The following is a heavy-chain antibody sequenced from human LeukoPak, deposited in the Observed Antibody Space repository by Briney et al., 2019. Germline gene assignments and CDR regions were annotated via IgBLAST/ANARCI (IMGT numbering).Heavy chain of an antibody. J-gene: IGHJ4*02. V-gene: IGHV4-61*01. D-gene: IGHD2-15*01. Sequence: SRTLSLTCTVSGGSVSSGSYYWSWIRQPPGKGLEWIGCIDYSGSTYYNPSLKSRVTVSADTSKNQFSLKLTSVTAADTAVYYCARRWYHAYCDYWGQGSLVTVSS. CDR1: GGSVSSGSYY. CDR2: IDYSGST. CDR3: ARRWYHAYCDY.